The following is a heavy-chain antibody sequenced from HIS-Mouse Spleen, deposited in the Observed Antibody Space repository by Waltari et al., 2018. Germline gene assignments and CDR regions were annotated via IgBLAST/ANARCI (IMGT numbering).Heavy chain of an antibody. Sequence: EVQLVQSGAEVKKPGESLKISCKGSGYSFTSYWIGWVRQVAGKGLEWMGIIYPGDSDTRYSPSFQGQVTISADKSISTTYLQWSSLKASDTAMYYCARHATTTGTTSVQNPNYAFDIWGQGTMVTVSS. CDR1: GYSFTSYW. V-gene: IGHV5-51*01. CDR3: ARHATTTGTTSVQNPNYAFDI. D-gene: IGHD1-7*01. J-gene: IGHJ3*02. CDR2: IYPGDSDT.